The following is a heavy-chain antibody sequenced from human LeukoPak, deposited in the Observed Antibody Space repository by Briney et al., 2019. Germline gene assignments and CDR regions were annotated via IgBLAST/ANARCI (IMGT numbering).Heavy chain of an antibody. J-gene: IGHJ4*02. D-gene: IGHD3-16*02. Sequence: PGGSLRLSCAASGFTFSNYDMNWVRQAPGKGLEWVSYISNSGRTIYYADSVKGRFTISRDNAKNSLYLQMNTLRVEDTAVYYCARLLTFGGFIGYDYWGQGTLSPSPQ. CDR2: ISNSGRTI. V-gene: IGHV3-48*03. CDR1: GFTFSNYD. CDR3: ARLLTFGGFIGYDY.